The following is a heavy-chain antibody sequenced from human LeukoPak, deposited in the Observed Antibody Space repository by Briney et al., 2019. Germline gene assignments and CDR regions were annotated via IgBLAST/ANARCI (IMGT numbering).Heavy chain of an antibody. D-gene: IGHD1-14*01. CDR2: IYPGDSDT. V-gene: IGHV5-51*01. J-gene: IGHJ6*02. CDR1: GYSFTSYW. CDR3: ARHASNNPLGV. Sequence: HGESLKISCKGSGYSFTSYWIAWVRQGPGKGLEWMGIIYPGDSDTRYSPSFQGQVAISADKSISTAYLQWSSMTASDTAMYYCARHASNNPLGVWGHGTTVTVSS.